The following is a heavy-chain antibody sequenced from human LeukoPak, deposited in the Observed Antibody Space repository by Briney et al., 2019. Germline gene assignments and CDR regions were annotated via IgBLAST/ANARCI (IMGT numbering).Heavy chain of an antibody. D-gene: IGHD3-10*01. V-gene: IGHV1-2*02. CDR2: IKPNSGGT. CDR3: VRDLGSENWFDP. J-gene: IGHJ5*02. CDR1: GYTFTGYY. Sequence: ASVKVSCKASGYTFTGYYMHWVRQAPGQGLEWMGWIKPNSGGTRSAQKFQGRVTMTRDTSISTAYMELSSLRSEDTAVYYCVRDLGSENWFDPWGQGTLVTVSS.